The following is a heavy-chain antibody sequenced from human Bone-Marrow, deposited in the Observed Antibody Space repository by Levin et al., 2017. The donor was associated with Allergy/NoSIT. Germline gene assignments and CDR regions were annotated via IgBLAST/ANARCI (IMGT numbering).Heavy chain of an antibody. CDR1: GFIFSSYW. J-gene: IGHJ4*02. V-gene: IGHV3-48*02. D-gene: IGHD4-17*01. CDR2: ISPATSTV. CDR3: ATYLRDYYYFGS. Sequence: LSGGSLRLSCTSSGFIFSSYWMSWVRQAPGKGLEWLSYISPATSTVVYADSMKGRFTISRDNAMNLLFLQISSLRDEDTAVYYCATYLRDYYYFGSWGQGTFVTVSS.